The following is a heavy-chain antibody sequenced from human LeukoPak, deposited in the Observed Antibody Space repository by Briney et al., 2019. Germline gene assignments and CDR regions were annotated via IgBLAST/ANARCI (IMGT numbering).Heavy chain of an antibody. Sequence: SETLSLTCTVSGGSISSSSYYWGWIRQPPGKGLEWIGSIYYSGSTYYNPSLKSRVTISVVTSKNQFSLKLSSVTAADTAVYYCARLDLYSGVDYWAREPWSPSPQ. CDR1: GGSISSSSYY. J-gene: IGHJ4*02. V-gene: IGHV4-39*01. D-gene: IGHD2-15*01. CDR2: IYYSGST. CDR3: ARLDLYSGVDY.